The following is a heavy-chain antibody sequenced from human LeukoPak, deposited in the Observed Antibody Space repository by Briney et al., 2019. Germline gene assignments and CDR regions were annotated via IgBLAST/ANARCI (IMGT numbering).Heavy chain of an antibody. V-gene: IGHV3-23*01. D-gene: IGHD5-24*01. J-gene: IGHJ3*01. CDR2: ISGSGGST. Sequence: GGSLRLSCAASGFTFSSYAMSWVRQAPGKGLEWVSAISGSGGSTYYADPVKGRFTISRDNSKNTLSLQMNSLRVEDTAMYFCAKDIQLSTWGLGTMVTVSS. CDR3: AKDIQLST. CDR1: GFTFSSYA.